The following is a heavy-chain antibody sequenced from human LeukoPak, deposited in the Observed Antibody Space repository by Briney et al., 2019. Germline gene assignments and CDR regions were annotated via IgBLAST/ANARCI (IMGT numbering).Heavy chain of an antibody. V-gene: IGHV3-23*01. CDR2: IRSSGDNT. J-gene: IGHJ4*02. D-gene: IGHD3-22*01. CDR3: AGLAGSGYRDY. Sequence: QPGGSLRLSCAASGFTFSSYGMSWVRQAPGKGLEWVSLIRSSGDNTYYADSVKGRFTISRDNSKNSLYLQMNSLRAEDTAVYYCAGLAGSGYRDYWGQGTLVTVSS. CDR1: GFTFSSYG.